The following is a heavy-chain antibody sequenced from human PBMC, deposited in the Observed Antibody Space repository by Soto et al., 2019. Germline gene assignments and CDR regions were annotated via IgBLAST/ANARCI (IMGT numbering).Heavy chain of an antibody. CDR3: ARALAVAGSVWFDP. Sequence: TLSLTCTVSGGSVSSGSYYWSWIRQPPGKGLEWIGYIYYSGNTNYNPSLKSRVTISVDTSKNQFSLKLSSVTAADTAVYYCARALAVAGSVWFDPWGQGTLVTVSS. CDR1: GGSVSSGSYY. CDR2: IYYSGNT. D-gene: IGHD6-19*01. J-gene: IGHJ5*02. V-gene: IGHV4-61*01.